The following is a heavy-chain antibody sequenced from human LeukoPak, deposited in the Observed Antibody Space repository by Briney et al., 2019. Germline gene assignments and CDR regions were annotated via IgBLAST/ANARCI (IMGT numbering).Heavy chain of an antibody. CDR1: GGSFSGYY. V-gene: IGHV4-34*09. J-gene: IGHJ4*02. D-gene: IGHD6-19*01. CDR2: INHSGST. CDR3: ARGVAGTFY. Sequence: PSETLSLTCAVYGGSFSGYYWSWIRQPPGKGLEWIGEINHSGSTNYNPSLKSRVTISVDTSKNQFSLKPSSVTAADTAVYYCARGVAGTFYWGQGTLVTVSS.